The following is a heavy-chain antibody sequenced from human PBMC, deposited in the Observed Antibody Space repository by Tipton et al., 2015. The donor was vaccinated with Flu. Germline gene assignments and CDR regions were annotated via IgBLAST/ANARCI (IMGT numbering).Heavy chain of an antibody. Sequence: TLSLSCTVSGVSISIFYWSWIRQPPGKGLEWIGYIYYSGSTNYNPSLKSRVTISVDTSKNQFSLKLSSVTAADTAVYYCARHAKTGIDYWGQGTLVTVSS. J-gene: IGHJ4*02. D-gene: IGHD3-10*01. CDR1: GVSISIFY. V-gene: IGHV4-59*08. CDR2: IYYSGST. CDR3: ARHAKTGIDY.